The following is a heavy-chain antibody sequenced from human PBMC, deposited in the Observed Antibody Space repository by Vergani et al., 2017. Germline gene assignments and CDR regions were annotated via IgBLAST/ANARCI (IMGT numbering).Heavy chain of an antibody. CDR3: ARDGGEYDKDALDV. CDR1: GGSFTTVGQS. Sequence: QVQLQESGPGLVKPSQTLSLTCTVSGGSFTTVGQSWTWLRQSAGKGLEWIVRIYTSGATNYTPSLRTGAIMSVDASKKQFSLKLTSVTAADTAVYYWARDGGEYDKDALDVWGQGTKVTVTS. CDR2: IYTSGAT. J-gene: IGHJ3*01. V-gene: IGHV4-61*02. D-gene: IGHD2-21*01.